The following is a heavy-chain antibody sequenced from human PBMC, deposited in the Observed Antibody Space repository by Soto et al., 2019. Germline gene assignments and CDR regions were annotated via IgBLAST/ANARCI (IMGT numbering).Heavy chain of an antibody. J-gene: IGHJ3*02. CDR1: GYTFTSYY. D-gene: IGHD3-3*01. CDR2: IKPSGGST. V-gene: IGHV1-46*03. CDR3: ARDLRSSGGFWSGYGPRDAFDI. Sequence: QVQLVQSGAEVKKPGASVKVSCKASGYTFTSYYMHWVRQAPGQGLVWMGIIKPSGGSTNYAQKVPGCVTMPRDTSTSTVDTELSSLRSEDTAVYYCARDLRSSGGFWSGYGPRDAFDIWGQGTMVTVSS.